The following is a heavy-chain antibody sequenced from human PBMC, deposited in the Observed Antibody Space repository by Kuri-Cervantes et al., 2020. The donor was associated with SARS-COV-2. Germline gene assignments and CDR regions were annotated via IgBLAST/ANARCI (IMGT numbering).Heavy chain of an antibody. D-gene: IGHD3-3*01. J-gene: IGHJ5*02. CDR1: GFSLSNARMG. CDR2: IFSNGEK. V-gene: IGHV2-26*01. Sequence: SGPTLVKPTETLTLTCTVSGFSLSNARMGVSWIRQPPGKALEWLAHIFSNGEKSYSTSLKSRLTISKDTSKSQVVLTMTNMDPVDTATYYCARIRFLEWLFVDNWFDPWGQGTLVTVSS. CDR3: ARIRFLEWLFVDNWFDP.